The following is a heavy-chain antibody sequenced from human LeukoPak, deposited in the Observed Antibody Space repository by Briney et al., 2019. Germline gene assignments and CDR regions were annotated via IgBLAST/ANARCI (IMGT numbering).Heavy chain of an antibody. V-gene: IGHV1-69*05. Sequence: SVKVSCKASGGTFSSYAISWVRQAPGQGLEWLGGIIPIFGTANYAQKFRGRDTITTDESTSTAYMELSSLRSEDTAVYYCASLLNEYSSGWPKGGDWYFDLWGRGTLVTVSS. CDR2: IIPIFGTA. CDR1: GGTFSSYA. D-gene: IGHD6-19*01. J-gene: IGHJ2*01. CDR3: ASLLNEYSSGWPKGGDWYFDL.